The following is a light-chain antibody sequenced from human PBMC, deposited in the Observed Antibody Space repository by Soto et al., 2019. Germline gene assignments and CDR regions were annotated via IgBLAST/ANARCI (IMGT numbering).Light chain of an antibody. J-gene: IGKJ1*01. CDR2: ATS. CDR1: QGIRND. Sequence: IQMTQSPSSLSASVGDRVTITCRASQGIRNDLAWYQRKPGKAPKLLIYATSSLQSGVPSRFSGSGSGTDFTLTINSLQPEDFATYFCQQSSINPRTFGQGTKVEI. V-gene: IGKV1-39*01. CDR3: QQSSINPRT.